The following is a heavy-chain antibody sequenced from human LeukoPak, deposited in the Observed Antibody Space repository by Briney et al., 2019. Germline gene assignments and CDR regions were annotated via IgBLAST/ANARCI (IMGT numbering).Heavy chain of an antibody. CDR3: ARWARAPAY. D-gene: IGHD2-2*01. Sequence: GGSLRLSCAASGFTFSSYWMSWVRQAPAKGLEWVATIKEDGTEKYYVDSVKGRLTISRDNAKKSLYLQMNSLRAEDTALYYCARWARAPAYWGQGPLVTVSS. CDR1: GFTFSSYW. V-gene: IGHV3-7*01. CDR2: IKEDGTEK. J-gene: IGHJ4*02.